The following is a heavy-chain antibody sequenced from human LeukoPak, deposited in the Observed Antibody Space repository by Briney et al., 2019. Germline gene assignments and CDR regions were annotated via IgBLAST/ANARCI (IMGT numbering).Heavy chain of an antibody. V-gene: IGHV3-7*01. CDR1: GFTFSDYW. Sequence: GGSLRLSCAASGFTFSDYWMTWVRQAPGKGPEWVAHIKQDGSERYYGDSVKDRFTISRDNAKNLVYLQMNSLGAEDTAIYYCAGGWNYAFRFDYWGQGTLVTVSS. D-gene: IGHD1-7*01. CDR2: IKQDGSER. J-gene: IGHJ4*02. CDR3: AGGWNYAFRFDY.